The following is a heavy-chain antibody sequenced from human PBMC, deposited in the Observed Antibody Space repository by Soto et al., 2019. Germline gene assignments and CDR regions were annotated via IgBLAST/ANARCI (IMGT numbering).Heavy chain of an antibody. J-gene: IGHJ4*02. V-gene: IGHV4-4*07. CDR1: GRSMISYY. Sequence: SETLSLTCNVSGRSMISYYWSWIRQPAGKGLEWIGRIYTGGNTNYNPSLKSRVTMSVDTSKSQFSLSLTSVTAADTAVYYCAREGDDRHFFFDSWGQGTMVTVYS. CDR2: IYTGGNT. CDR3: AREGDDRHFFFDS. D-gene: IGHD3-3*02.